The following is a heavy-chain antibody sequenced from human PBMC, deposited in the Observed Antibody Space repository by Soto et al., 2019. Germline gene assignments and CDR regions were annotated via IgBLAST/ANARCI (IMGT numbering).Heavy chain of an antibody. CDR3: SRGYCSGGNCYSGMDF. J-gene: IGHJ6*02. Sequence: ASVKVSCKASGYTFSGYYLYWVRQAPGQGLEWMGWINPNSGGTKCAQKFQGRVTMTRDTSISTAYMELSWLVSDDTAVFYCSRGYCSGGNCYSGMDFWGQVTMVTVSS. CDR1: GYTFSGYY. V-gene: IGHV1-2*02. CDR2: INPNSGGT. D-gene: IGHD2-15*01.